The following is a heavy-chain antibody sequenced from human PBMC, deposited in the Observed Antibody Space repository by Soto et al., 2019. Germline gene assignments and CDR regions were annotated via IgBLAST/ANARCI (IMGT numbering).Heavy chain of an antibody. CDR1: GGSFSSSGYY. CDR3: GRWLVVDRGSYDSAMDV. Sequence: QVQLQESGPGLVKPSQSLSLTCSVSGGSFSSSGYYWSWIRQPPGKGLEWIGYILYSGTAYYNPSRKSRVTISIDTSKYQFPLRLTSVTAAYTSVYYCGRWLVVDRGSYDSAMDVWGQGTTVTVSS. CDR2: ILYSGTA. J-gene: IGHJ6*02. D-gene: IGHD6-6*01. V-gene: IGHV4-30-4*08.